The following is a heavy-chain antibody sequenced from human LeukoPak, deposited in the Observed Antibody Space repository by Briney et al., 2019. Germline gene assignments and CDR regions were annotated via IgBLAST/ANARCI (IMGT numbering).Heavy chain of an antibody. CDR1: AFTVSNNY. CDR2: IYSSGDT. V-gene: IGHV3-53*01. D-gene: IGHD4-23*01. CDR3: ARGYGGNYFDY. Sequence: GGSLRLSCAASAFTVSNNYMTWLRQAPGKGLEWVSTIYSSGDTYSADSVKGRFSASRDNFNNMLFLQMNNLTVEDTAVYYCARGYGGNYFDYWGQGTLVTVSS. J-gene: IGHJ4*02.